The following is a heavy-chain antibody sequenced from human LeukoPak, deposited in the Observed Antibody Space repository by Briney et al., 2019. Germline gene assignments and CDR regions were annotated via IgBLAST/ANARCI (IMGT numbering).Heavy chain of an antibody. D-gene: IGHD5-12*01. J-gene: IGHJ4*02. CDR1: GFTFSSYA. CDR2: ISGSGGST. V-gene: IGHV3-23*01. CDR3: AKDMIPGMVATFDY. Sequence: GSLRLSCAASGFTFSSYAMSWVRQAPGKGLEWVSAISGSGGSTCYADSVKGRFTISRDNSKNTLYLQMNSLRAEDTAVYYCAKDMIPGMVATFDYWGQGTLVTVSS.